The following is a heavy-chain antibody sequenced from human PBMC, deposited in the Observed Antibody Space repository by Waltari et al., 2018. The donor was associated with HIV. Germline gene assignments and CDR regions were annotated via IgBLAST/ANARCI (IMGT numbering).Heavy chain of an antibody. V-gene: IGHV3-23*01. D-gene: IGHD1-1*01. CDR1: GVGFGGCA. CDR3: VKGSVAWTLPFTSFDS. J-gene: IGHJ5*01. CDR2: INGVGGSP. Sequence: EVRLSESGGGLKQPGGPLRLACEGSGVGFGGCAMSWVRQSPDKGLEWLSSINGVGGSPHYAPNVKGRCTVSRDNSRNIVSLEMNGLTAEDTALYYCVKGSVAWTLPFTSFDSWGQGTLVTVSS.